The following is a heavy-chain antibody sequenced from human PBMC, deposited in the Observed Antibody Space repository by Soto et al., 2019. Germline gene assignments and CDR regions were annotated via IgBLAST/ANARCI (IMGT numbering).Heavy chain of an antibody. CDR3: ARDSGGSSWYFDY. CDR1: GFRFSSYG. V-gene: IGHV3-33*01. Sequence: QVQLVESGGGVVQPGRSLRLSCATSGFRFSSYGMHWVRQAPDKGLEWVAFIWYDGSNKYYADSAKGRFTISRDNSKSTLYLQMNSLRSEDKAVYYCARDSGGSSWYFDYWGQGTLVTVSS. J-gene: IGHJ4*02. D-gene: IGHD6-13*01. CDR2: IWYDGSNK.